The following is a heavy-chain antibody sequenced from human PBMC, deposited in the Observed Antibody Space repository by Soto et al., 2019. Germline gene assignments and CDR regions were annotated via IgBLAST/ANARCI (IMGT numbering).Heavy chain of an antibody. V-gene: IGHV4-30-4*01. CDR2: RYYSGNT. D-gene: IGHD3-22*01. J-gene: IGHJ4*02. CDR1: GVSITSGSYY. CDR3: ARGGYDTSGQTFIGWGPDC. Sequence: HVQLQESGPGPVTPSQTLSLSCTVSGVSITSGSYYWTWVRQAPGKGLEWIGYRYYSGNTYYNPSLNGRATISVDTSNNQFSLKLTCVTAADTAVYCCARGGYDTSGQTFIGWGPDCWGQGTLVTVSS.